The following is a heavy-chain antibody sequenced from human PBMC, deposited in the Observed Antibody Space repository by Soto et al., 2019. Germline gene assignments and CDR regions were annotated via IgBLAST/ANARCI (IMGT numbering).Heavy chain of an antibody. CDR2: IIPIFGTA. J-gene: IGHJ4*02. Sequence: QVQLVQSGAEVKKPGSSVKVSCKASGGTFSSYAISWVRQAPGQGLEWMGGIIPIFGTANYAQKFQGRVTITADEXTXTXXRELSSLRSEDTAVYYCATDGDCTNGVCPAYYFDYWGQGTLVTVSS. V-gene: IGHV1-69*12. D-gene: IGHD2-8*01. CDR3: ATDGDCTNGVCPAYYFDY. CDR1: GGTFSSYA.